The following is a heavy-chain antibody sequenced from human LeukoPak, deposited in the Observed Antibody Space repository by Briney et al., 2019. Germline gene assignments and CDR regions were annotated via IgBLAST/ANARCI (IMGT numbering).Heavy chain of an antibody. Sequence: SVKVSCKASGGTFSSYAISWVRQAPGQGLEWMGGIIPIFGTANYAQKFQGRVTITTDESTSTAYMELSSLRSEDTAMYYCARDGWFGDYNWFDPWGQGTLVTVSS. V-gene: IGHV1-69*05. CDR1: GGTFSSYA. J-gene: IGHJ5*02. CDR2: IIPIFGTA. D-gene: IGHD3-10*01. CDR3: ARDGWFGDYNWFDP.